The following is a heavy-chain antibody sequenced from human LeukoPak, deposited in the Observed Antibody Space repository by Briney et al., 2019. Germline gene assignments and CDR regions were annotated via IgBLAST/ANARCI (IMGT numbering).Heavy chain of an antibody. D-gene: IGHD6-13*01. V-gene: IGHV1-69*13. CDR3: AKETISSSWSYYYYYGMDV. CDR1: GGTFSSYA. Sequence: VASVKVSCKASGGTFSSYAISWVRQAPGQGLEWMGGIIPIFGTANYAQKFQGRVTITADESTSTAYMELSSLRAEDTAVYYCAKETISSSWSYYYYYGMDVWGQGTTVTVSS. J-gene: IGHJ6*02. CDR2: IIPIFGTA.